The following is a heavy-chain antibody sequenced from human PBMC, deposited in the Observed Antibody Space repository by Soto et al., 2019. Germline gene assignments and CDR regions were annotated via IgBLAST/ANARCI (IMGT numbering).Heavy chain of an antibody. Sequence: EVQLVESGGGLVKPGGSLRLSCAASGFTFSNAWMSWVHQAPGKGLEWVGRIKSKTDGGTTDYAAPVKGRFTISRDDSKNTLYLQMNSLKTEDTAVYYCTTAPGGPATVTTGLWFDPWGQGTLVTVSS. CDR2: IKSKTDGGTT. J-gene: IGHJ5*02. CDR3: TTAPGGPATVTTGLWFDP. V-gene: IGHV3-15*01. CDR1: GFTFSNAW. D-gene: IGHD4-17*01.